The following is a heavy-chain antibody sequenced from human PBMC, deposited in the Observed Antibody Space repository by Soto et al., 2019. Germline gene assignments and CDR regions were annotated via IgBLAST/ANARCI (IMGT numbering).Heavy chain of an antibody. CDR1: GGSISSSSYY. CDR2: IYYSGSP. Sequence: SVPLSLTCTVSGGSISSSSYYWGWIRQPPGKGLGWIGSIYYSGSPYYNPSLKSRVTISVDPSKTRFPLKLSSVTAADTAVYYCATGVDTAMEGWWFAPWGQGTLVTVSP. D-gene: IGHD5-18*01. CDR3: ATGVDTAMEGWWFAP. V-gene: IGHV4-39*01. J-gene: IGHJ5*02.